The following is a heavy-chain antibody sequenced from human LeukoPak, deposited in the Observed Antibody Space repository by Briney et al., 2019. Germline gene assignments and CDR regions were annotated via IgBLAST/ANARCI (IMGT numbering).Heavy chain of an antibody. D-gene: IGHD3-22*01. CDR2: IYYSGST. CDR3: ARDGLNYYDSSGYYRPNWFDP. Sequence: SETLSLTCTVSGGSISSYYWSWIRQPPGKGLEWIGYIYYSGSTNYNPSLKSRVTMSVDTSKNQFSLKLSSVTAADTAVYYCARDGLNYYDSSGYYRPNWFDPWGQGTLVTVSS. CDR1: GGSISSYY. J-gene: IGHJ5*02. V-gene: IGHV4-59*12.